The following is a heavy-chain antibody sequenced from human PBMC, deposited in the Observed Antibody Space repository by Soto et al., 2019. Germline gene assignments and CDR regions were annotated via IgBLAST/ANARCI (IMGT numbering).Heavy chain of an antibody. V-gene: IGHV3-7*01. J-gene: IGHJ6*03. CDR3: ARYDSEPRPYYYYMDV. CDR1: GFTFSSYW. CDR2: IKQDGSEK. Sequence: GGSLILSCAASGFTFSSYWMSWVRQAPGKGLEWVANIKQDGSEKYYVDSVKGRFTISRDNAKNSLYLQMNSLRAEDTAVYYCARYDSEPRPYYYYMDVWGKGTTVTVSS. D-gene: IGHD3-3*01.